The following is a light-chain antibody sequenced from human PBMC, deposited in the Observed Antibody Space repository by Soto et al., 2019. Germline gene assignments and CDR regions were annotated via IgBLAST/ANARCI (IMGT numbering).Light chain of an antibody. J-gene: IGLJ2*01. V-gene: IGLV2-14*01. Sequence: QSALTQPASVSGSLGQSVTISCTGSSSDVGGYKYVSWYQQHPGKAPKLILYEVSNRPSGVSNRFSGSKSGNTAALTISGLQAEDEADYYCSSYSSSTTLVFGGGTKVTVL. CDR3: SSYSSSTTLV. CDR2: EVS. CDR1: SSDVGGYKY.